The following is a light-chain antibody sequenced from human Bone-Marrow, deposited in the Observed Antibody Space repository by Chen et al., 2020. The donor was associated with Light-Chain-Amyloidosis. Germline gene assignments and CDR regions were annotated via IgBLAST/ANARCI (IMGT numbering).Light chain of an antibody. J-gene: IGLJ2*01. V-gene: IGLV2-14*03. CDR1: SSDVGGYNY. CDR2: DVD. CDR3: SSYTSNNTPV. Sequence: QSALTQPASVSGSPGQSITISCTGTSSDVGGYNYVSWYQHHPGKAPKLMIYDVDGRPSGVSSRFSGSKSGNTASLTISGLQPEDEADYSCSSYTSNNTPVFGGGTKLTVL.